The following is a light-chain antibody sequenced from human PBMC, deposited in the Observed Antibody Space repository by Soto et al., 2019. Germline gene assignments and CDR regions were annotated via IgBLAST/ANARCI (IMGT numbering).Light chain of an antibody. V-gene: IGLV1-44*01. CDR3: AAWDDSLNGYV. CDR1: SSNIGSNT. J-gene: IGLJ1*01. Sequence: SSLTQPPSASGTPGQRVTISCSGSSSNIGSNTVNWYQQLPGTAPKLLIYSNNQRPSGAPDRFSGSKSGTSASLAISGPQSEDEADYYCAAWDDSLNGYVFGTGTKVTVL. CDR2: SNN.